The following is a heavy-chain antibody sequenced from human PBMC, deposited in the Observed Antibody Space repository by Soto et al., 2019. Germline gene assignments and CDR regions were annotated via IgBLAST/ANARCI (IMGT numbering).Heavy chain of an antibody. V-gene: IGHV3-64*01. Sequence: EVQLVESGGGLVQPGGSLRLSCAASGFTFSSYAMHWVRQAPGKGLEYVSAISSNGGSTYYANSVKGRFTISRDNSKNTLYLQMGSLRAEDMAVYYCARELVGATLGDWGQGTLVTVSS. J-gene: IGHJ4*02. CDR3: ARELVGATLGD. CDR2: ISSNGGST. CDR1: GFTFSSYA. D-gene: IGHD1-26*01.